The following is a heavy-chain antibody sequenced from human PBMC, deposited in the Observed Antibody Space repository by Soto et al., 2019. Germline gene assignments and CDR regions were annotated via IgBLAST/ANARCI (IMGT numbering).Heavy chain of an antibody. D-gene: IGHD1-26*01. V-gene: IGHV3-74*01. Sequence: GGSLRLSGAASGFPFSHYWMHWVRQTPGKGLVWVSRINPAGTITNYADSVEGRFTISRDNADSALFLKMNSLRDEDRAVYYCGREGPNGYIPYYIETWGQGVPVTVSS. CDR2: INPAGTIT. J-gene: IGHJ5*02. CDR3: GREGPNGYIPYYIET. CDR1: GFPFSHYW.